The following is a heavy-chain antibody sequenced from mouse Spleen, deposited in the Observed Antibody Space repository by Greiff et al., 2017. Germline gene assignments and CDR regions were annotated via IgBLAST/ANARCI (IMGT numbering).Heavy chain of an antibody. Sequence: LVKTGASVKISCKASGYSFTGYYMHWVKQSHGKSLEWIGYISCYNGATSYNQKFKGKATFTVDTSSSTAYMQFNSLTSEDSAVYYCARGSTMITGPFDYWGQGTTLTVSS. J-gene: IGHJ2*01. CDR3: ARGSTMITGPFDY. CDR1: GYSFTGYY. CDR2: ISCYNGAT. V-gene: IGHV1S34*01. D-gene: IGHD2-4*01.